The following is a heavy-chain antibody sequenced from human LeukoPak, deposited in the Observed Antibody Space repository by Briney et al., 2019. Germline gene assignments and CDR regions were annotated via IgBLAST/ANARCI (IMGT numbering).Heavy chain of an antibody. Sequence: SETLSLTCAVYGGSFSGYYWSWIRQPPGKGLEWIGEINHSGSTNYNPSLKSRVTISVDTSKNQFSLKLSSVTAADTAVYYCARQGNYDSSGYYYKAFDIWGQGTMVTVSS. CDR3: ARQGNYDSSGYYYKAFDI. CDR2: INHSGST. V-gene: IGHV4-34*01. D-gene: IGHD3-22*01. J-gene: IGHJ3*02. CDR1: GGSFSGYY.